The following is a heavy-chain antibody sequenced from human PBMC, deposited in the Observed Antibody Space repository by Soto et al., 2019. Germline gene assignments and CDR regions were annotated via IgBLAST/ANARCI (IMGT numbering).Heavy chain of an antibody. CDR1: GASISNYH. V-gene: IGHV4-59*01. D-gene: IGHD3-3*01. Sequence: SETLSLTCIVSGASISNYHWSWIRQPPGKGLEWIGYIYYSGSTNYNPSLKSRVTISVDTSKNQFSLKLSSVTAADTAVYYCARVLFGRGNWFDPWGQGTLVTVSS. CDR3: ARVLFGRGNWFDP. J-gene: IGHJ5*02. CDR2: IYYSGST.